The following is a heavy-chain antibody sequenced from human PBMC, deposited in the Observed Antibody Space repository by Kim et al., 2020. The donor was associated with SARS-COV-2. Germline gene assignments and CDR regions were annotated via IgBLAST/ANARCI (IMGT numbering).Heavy chain of an antibody. Sequence: GESLKISCKGSGYSFTSYWISWVRQMPGKGLEWMGRIDPSDSYTNYSPSFQGHVTISADKSISTAYLQWSSLKASDTAMYYCARGGRLGSQRNWVGAFDYWGQGTLVTVSS. J-gene: IGHJ4*02. D-gene: IGHD3-16*01. V-gene: IGHV5-10-1*01. CDR1: GYSFTSYW. CDR2: IDPSDSYT. CDR3: ARGGRLGSQRNWVGAFDY.